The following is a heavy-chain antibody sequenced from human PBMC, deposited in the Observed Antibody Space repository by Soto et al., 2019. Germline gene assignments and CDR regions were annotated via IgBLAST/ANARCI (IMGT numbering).Heavy chain of an antibody. CDR2: IIPIFGTA. CDR3: ARDCTNGVCYTI. J-gene: IGHJ4*02. Sequence: QVQLVQSGAEVKKPGSSVKVSCKASGGTFSRYAISWVRQAPGQGLEWVGGIIPIFGTANYAQKFQGRVTITADESTSTAYMELSSLRSEDTAVYYCARDCTNGVCYTIWGQGTLVTVSS. V-gene: IGHV1-69*01. CDR1: GGTFSRYA. D-gene: IGHD2-8*01.